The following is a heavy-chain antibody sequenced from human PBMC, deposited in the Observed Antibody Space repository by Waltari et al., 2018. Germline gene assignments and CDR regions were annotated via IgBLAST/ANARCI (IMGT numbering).Heavy chain of an antibody. V-gene: IGHV4-39*01. J-gene: IGHJ4*02. CDR1: GGSISSSSYY. Sequence: QLQLQESGPGLVKPSETLSFTCTDSGGSISSSSYYWGWIRQPPGKGLEWIGSIYYSGSTYYNPSLKSRVTISVDTSKNQFSLKLSSVTAADTAVYYCATKRESSASGFDYWGQGTLVTVSS. CDR3: ATKRESSASGFDY. CDR2: IYYSGST. D-gene: IGHD6-19*01.